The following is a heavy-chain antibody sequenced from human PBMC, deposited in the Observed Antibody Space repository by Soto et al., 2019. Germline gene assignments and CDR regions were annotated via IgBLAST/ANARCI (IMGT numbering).Heavy chain of an antibody. CDR1: GCTFSSYV. D-gene: IGHD3-3*01. Sequence: PGGSLRLSCEASGCTFSSYVMSWVRQAPGKGLEWVSGISGSGGSTYYADSVKGRFNISRDNFKNTLTLQMNSLRAEDTAVYYCAKVFLEWLLLGQYYFDSWGQGTLVTVSS. CDR3: AKVFLEWLLLGQYYFDS. J-gene: IGHJ4*02. V-gene: IGHV3-23*01. CDR2: ISGSGGST.